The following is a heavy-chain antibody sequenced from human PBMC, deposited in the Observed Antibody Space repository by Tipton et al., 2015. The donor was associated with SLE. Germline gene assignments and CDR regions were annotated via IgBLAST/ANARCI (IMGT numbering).Heavy chain of an antibody. V-gene: IGHV3-7*01. J-gene: IGHJ6*02. D-gene: IGHD5-18*01. CDR1: GFTFSSYW. CDR2: INQDGSDN. CDR3: AREDRAAMVRGYYYNGMDV. Sequence: EASGFTFSSYWMTWVRQAPGKGLEWVANINQDGSDNYFVDSVRGRFTISRDNAKNSLYLQMNSLRPEDAAVYYCAREDRAAMVRGYYYNGMDVWGQGTTVTVSS.